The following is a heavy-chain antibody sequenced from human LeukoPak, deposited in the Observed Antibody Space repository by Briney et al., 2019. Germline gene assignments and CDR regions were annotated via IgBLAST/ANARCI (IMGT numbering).Heavy chain of an antibody. CDR2: IIPIFGTA. J-gene: IGHJ6*03. V-gene: IGHV1-69*13. CDR1: GGTFSSYA. D-gene: IGHD3-10*01. CDR3: ARGPRVGSGTDYYYYMDV. Sequence: ASVKVSCKASGGTFSSYAISWVRQAPGQGLEWMGGIIPIFGTANYAQKFQGRVTITADESTSTAYMELSSLRSDDTAVYYCARGPRVGSGTDYYYYMDVWGKGTTVTISS.